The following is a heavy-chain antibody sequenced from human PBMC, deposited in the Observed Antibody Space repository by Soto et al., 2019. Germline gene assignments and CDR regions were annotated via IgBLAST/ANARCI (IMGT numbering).Heavy chain of an antibody. CDR2: INWNGGST. Sequence: GGSLRLSCAASGFTFDDYGMSWVRQAPGKGLEWVSGINWNGGSTGYADSVKGRFTISRDNAKNSLYLQMNSLRAEDTALYYCARDSEYYYYYGMDVWGQGTTVTVSS. V-gene: IGHV3-20*04. CDR1: GFTFDDYG. CDR3: ARDSEYYYYYGMDV. J-gene: IGHJ6*02.